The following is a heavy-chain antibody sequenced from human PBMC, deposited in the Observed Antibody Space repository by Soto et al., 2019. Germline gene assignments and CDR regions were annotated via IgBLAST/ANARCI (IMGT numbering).Heavy chain of an antibody. D-gene: IGHD2-15*01. CDR2: IYYSGST. V-gene: IGHV4-31*03. J-gene: IGHJ5*02. CDR1: GGSISSGGYY. CDR3: ARVRYCSGGSCYPRFDP. Sequence: QVQLQESGPGLVKPSQTLSLTCTVSGGSISSGGYYWSWIRQHPGKGLEWIGYIYYSGSTYYNPPPKSRVTITVDTSKNQFSLKLSSVTAADTAVYYCARVRYCSGGSCYPRFDPWGQGTLVTVSS.